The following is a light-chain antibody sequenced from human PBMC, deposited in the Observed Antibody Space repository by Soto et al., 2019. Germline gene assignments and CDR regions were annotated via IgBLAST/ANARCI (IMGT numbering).Light chain of an antibody. Sequence: DIVMTQSPDSLAVSLGERATINCKSSQSVLYSSNNKNYLAWYQQKPGQPPKLLIYWASTRESGVPDRFSGSGSGTDFTLTISSLQAEDVAVYSCQQHYSSPITFGQGTRLEIK. CDR3: QQHYSSPIT. J-gene: IGKJ5*01. V-gene: IGKV4-1*01. CDR1: QSVLYSSNNKNY. CDR2: WAS.